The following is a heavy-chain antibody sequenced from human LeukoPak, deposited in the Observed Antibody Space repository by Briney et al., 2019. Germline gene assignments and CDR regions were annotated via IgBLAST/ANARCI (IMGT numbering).Heavy chain of an antibody. CDR3: ARHNELRSYDFWSGPNWFDP. Sequence: SEALSLTCTVAGGSISRSSYYWGWIRQPPGKGLEWSGSIYYSGSTYYNPSLKRRVTISGDTSKNQFSLKLSSVTAADTAVYYCARHNELRSYDFWSGPNWFDPWGQGTLVTVSS. CDR2: IYYSGST. D-gene: IGHD3-3*01. V-gene: IGHV4-39*01. J-gene: IGHJ5*02. CDR1: GGSISRSSYY.